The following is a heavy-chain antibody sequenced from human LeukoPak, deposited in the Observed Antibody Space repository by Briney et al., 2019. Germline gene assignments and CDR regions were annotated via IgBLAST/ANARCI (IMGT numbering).Heavy chain of an antibody. D-gene: IGHD3-16*01. CDR1: GFTFSHAW. CDR3: TTSITFGGVIENFDY. Sequence: KAGGSLRLSCAASGFTFSHAWMSWVRQAPGKGLEWVGRIKSKTDGGTTDYAAPVKGRFTISRDDSKNTLYLQMNSLKTEDTAVYYCTTSITFGGVIENFDYWGQGTLVTVSS. J-gene: IGHJ4*02. V-gene: IGHV3-15*01. CDR2: IKSKTDGGTT.